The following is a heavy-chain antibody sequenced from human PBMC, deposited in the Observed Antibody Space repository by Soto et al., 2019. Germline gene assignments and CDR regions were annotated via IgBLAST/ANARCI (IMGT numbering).Heavy chain of an antibody. V-gene: IGHV4-61*01. CDR2: IYYSGST. D-gene: IGHD3-10*01. CDR1: GGSVSSGSYY. CDR3: ARATYYYGSGTLYGMDV. J-gene: IGHJ6*02. Sequence: QVQLQESGPGLVKPSETLSLTCTVSGGSVSSGSYYWSWIRQPPGKGLKWIGYIYYSGSTNYNPSLKSRVTLSVDTSKNQFSLKLSSVTAADTAVYYCARATYYYGSGTLYGMDVWGQGTTVTVSS.